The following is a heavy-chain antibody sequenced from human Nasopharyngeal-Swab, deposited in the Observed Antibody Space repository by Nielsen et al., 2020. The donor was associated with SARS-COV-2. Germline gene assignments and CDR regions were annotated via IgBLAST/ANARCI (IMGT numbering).Heavy chain of an antibody. CDR2: INPNSGGA. CDR3: AREMRDSSSGNDAFDV. V-gene: IGHV1-2*02. Sequence: WVRQAPGQGLEWMGCINPNSGGATYAQKFEGRVTMTRATSRDTAYMELSVLRPDDTAVFYCAREMRDSSSGNDAFDVWGQGTRVTASS. J-gene: IGHJ3*01. D-gene: IGHD3-10*01.